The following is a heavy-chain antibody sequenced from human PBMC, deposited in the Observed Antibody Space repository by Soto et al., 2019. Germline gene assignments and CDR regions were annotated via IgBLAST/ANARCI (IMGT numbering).Heavy chain of an antibody. Sequence: EVQLVESGGGLVQPGGSLKLSCAASGFTFSGAAMHWVRQASGKGLEWLGRMRSKANSYATAYAASVKGRFTISRDDSENTGYLKMDSLKTGDTAVYYCGRRAPDFYTVSPRYHRDVGGKGTTVTVSS. CDR2: MRSKANSYAT. CDR1: GFTFSGAA. J-gene: IGHJ6*04. D-gene: IGHD3-3*01. CDR3: GRRAPDFYTVSPRYHRDV. V-gene: IGHV3-73*01.